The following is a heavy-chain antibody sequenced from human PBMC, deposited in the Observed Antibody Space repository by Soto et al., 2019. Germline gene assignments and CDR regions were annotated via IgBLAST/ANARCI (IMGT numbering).Heavy chain of an antibody. J-gene: IGHJ6*03. Sequence: QVQLQQWGAGLLKPSETLSLTCAVYGGSFSGYQWSWIRQTPGKGLEWIGGINDSGDINYNPSPNSRVTILVDSSKKQISLRLSSVTAADTAVYYCARGLILWFGELSRRGGYYYYMDVWGKGTTVIVSS. CDR2: INDSGDI. CDR3: ARGLILWFGELSRRGGYYYYMDV. CDR1: GGSFSGYQ. V-gene: IGHV4-34*01. D-gene: IGHD3-10*01.